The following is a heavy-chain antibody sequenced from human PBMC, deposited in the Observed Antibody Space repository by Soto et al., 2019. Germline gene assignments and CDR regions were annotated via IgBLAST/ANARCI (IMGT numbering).Heavy chain of an antibody. J-gene: IGHJ4*02. D-gene: IGHD3-10*01. Sequence: SETLSLTCTVSGGSIGSYYWTWIRQPPGKGLEWIGFMYNSGSTHYNPSLKSRVTISLDTSKNQFSLNLRSVTAADTAVYYCASMGYHYGSGSYPLDYWGQGTLVTVSS. V-gene: IGHV4-59*08. CDR3: ASMGYHYGSGSYPLDY. CDR2: MYNSGST. CDR1: GGSIGSYY.